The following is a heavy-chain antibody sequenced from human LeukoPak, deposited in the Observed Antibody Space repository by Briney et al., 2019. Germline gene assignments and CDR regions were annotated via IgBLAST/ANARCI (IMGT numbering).Heavy chain of an antibody. V-gene: IGHV4-39*07. CDR2: IYYSGST. Sequence: SETLSLTCTVSGGSISSSSYYWGWIRQPPGKGLEWIGSIYYSGSTYYNPSLKSRVTISVDTSKNQFSLKLSSVTAADTAVYYCARVRITMVRGVPTGNFDYWGQGALVTVSS. D-gene: IGHD3-10*01. CDR3: ARVRITMVRGVPTGNFDY. CDR1: GGSISSSSYY. J-gene: IGHJ4*02.